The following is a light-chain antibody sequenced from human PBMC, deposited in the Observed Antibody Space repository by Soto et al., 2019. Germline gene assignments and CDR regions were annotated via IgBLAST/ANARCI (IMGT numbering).Light chain of an antibody. Sequence: EIVLTQSPGTLSFSAGERATLSCRASQRVNSRYLAWYQQKPGQAPRLLIYGASSRATGIPDRFSGSGSGTDFTLTINSLQPEDFATYYCQQSSSTPITFGQGTRLEI. CDR1: QRVNSRY. CDR3: QQSSSTPIT. CDR2: GAS. V-gene: IGKV3-20*01. J-gene: IGKJ5*01.